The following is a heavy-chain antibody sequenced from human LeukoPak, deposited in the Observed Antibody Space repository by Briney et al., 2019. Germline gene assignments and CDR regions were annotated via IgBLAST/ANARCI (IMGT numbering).Heavy chain of an antibody. CDR3: VRGAYSSSWLNFDY. CDR2: ISSRSITI. CDR1: GFTFSNYS. Sequence: PGGSLRLSCAASGFTFSNYSMTWVRQAPGKGLEWVSYISSRSITIYYADSVKGRFTVSRDNAKNSLYLQMNSLRAEDTAVYYCVRGAYSSSWLNFDYWGQGTLVTVSS. V-gene: IGHV3-48*01. J-gene: IGHJ4*02. D-gene: IGHD6-13*01.